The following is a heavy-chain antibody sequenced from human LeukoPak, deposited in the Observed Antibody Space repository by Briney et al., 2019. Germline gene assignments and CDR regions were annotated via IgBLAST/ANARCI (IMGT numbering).Heavy chain of an antibody. CDR2: INTDGNTR. V-gene: IGHV3-74*01. D-gene: IGHD3-22*01. J-gene: IGHJ4*02. Sequence: PGGSLRLSCATSGFTFRTSWMHWGRQAPGKGLVWVSRINTDGNTRDYADSVKGGFTISRDKAKDTLYLQMNRLGADDTAVYYCVRDMGYYDKVWGQGTLVTVSS. CDR3: VRDMGYYDKV. CDR1: GFTFRTSW.